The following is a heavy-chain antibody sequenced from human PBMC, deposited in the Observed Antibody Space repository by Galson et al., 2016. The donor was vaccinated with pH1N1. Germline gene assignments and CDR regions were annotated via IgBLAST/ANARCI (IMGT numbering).Heavy chain of an antibody. CDR1: GFTFSRYG. Sequence: SLRLSCAASGFTFSRYGMHWVRQAPGKGLEWVAVIWYDGNNQYYADSVTGRFTISRDNSKNTLYLQMNSLRAEDAAMYYCAKDITMVRGASGAMDVWGQGTRSPSP. V-gene: IGHV3-30*18. CDR2: IWYDGNNQ. J-gene: IGHJ6*02. D-gene: IGHD3-10*01. CDR3: AKDITMVRGASGAMDV.